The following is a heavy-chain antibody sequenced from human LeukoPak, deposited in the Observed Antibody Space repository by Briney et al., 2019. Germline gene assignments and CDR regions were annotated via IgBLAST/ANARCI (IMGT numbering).Heavy chain of an antibody. CDR2: IYHSGST. Sequence: PSETLSLTCTVSGGSISSGGYYWSWIRQPPGKGLEWIGYIYHSGSTYYNPSLKSRVTISVDRSKNQFSLKLSSVTAADTAVYYCARDPPPPHPINCSSTSCYIYWGQGTLVTVSS. CDR1: GGSISSGGYY. D-gene: IGHD2-2*02. J-gene: IGHJ4*02. V-gene: IGHV4-30-2*01. CDR3: ARDPPPPHPINCSSTSCYIY.